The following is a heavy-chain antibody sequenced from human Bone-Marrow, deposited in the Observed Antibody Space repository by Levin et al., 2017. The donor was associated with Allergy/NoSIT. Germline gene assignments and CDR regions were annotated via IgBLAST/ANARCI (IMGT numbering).Heavy chain of an antibody. CDR1: GFTFSSYS. V-gene: IGHV3-48*01. J-gene: IGHJ6*02. Sequence: GGSLRLSCAASGFTFSSYSMNWVRQAPGKGLEWVSYISSSSSTIYYADSVKGRFTISRDNAKNSLYLQMNSLRAEDTAVYYCARVGSTSCYFFSSPCMGMDVWGQGTTVTVSS. D-gene: IGHD2-2*01. CDR3: ARVGSTSCYFFSSPCMGMDV. CDR2: ISSSSSTI.